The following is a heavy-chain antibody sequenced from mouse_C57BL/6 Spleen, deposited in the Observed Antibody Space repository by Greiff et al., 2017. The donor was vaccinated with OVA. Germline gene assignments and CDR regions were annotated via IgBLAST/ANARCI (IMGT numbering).Heavy chain of an antibody. Sequence: QVQLQQSGAELVKPGASVKISCKASGYAFSSYWMNWVKQRPGKGLEWIGQIYPGDGDTNYNGKFKGKATLTADKSSSTAYMQLSSLASEDSAVYFCARCGTTVDFDYWGQGTTLTVSS. CDR2: IYPGDGDT. CDR3: ARCGTTVDFDY. D-gene: IGHD1-1*01. J-gene: IGHJ2*01. CDR1: GYAFSSYW. V-gene: IGHV1-80*01.